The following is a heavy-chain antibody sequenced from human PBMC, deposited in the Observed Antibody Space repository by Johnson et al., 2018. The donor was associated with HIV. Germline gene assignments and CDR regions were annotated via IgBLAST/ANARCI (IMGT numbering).Heavy chain of an antibody. V-gene: IGHV3-23*04. CDR3: AKGGAVAGTRDAFDI. CDR1: GFTFSSYA. D-gene: IGHD6-19*01. CDR2: ISGSGGSP. Sequence: MLLVESGGGLLQPGGSLGLPCAASGFTFSSYAMSGVRQVPGKGLAWFSAISGSGGSPYYADSVKGRFPISRDNSKNTLYLQMNSLTAEDTAVYYCAKGGAVAGTRDAFDIWGQGTMVTVSS. J-gene: IGHJ3*02.